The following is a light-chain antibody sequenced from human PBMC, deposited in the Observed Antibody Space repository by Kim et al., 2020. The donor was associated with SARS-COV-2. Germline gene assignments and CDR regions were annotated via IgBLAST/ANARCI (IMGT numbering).Light chain of an antibody. V-gene: IGLV2-8*01. J-gene: IGLJ2*01. Sequence: GQSVTISCTGTHSDVGRFNYVSWYQNHPGRAPKLMIYEVSRRPSGVPDRFSGSKSGNTASLTVSGLQAEDEADYYCSSYTDSNTLIFGGGTK. CDR2: EVS. CDR1: HSDVGRFNY. CDR3: SSYTDSNTLI.